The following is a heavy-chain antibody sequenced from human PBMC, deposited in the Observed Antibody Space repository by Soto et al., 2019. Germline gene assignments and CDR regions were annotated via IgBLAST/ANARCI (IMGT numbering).Heavy chain of an antibody. CDR2: IDPSDSYT. CDR3: ARHQDFERNWFDP. V-gene: IGHV5-10-1*01. J-gene: IGHJ5*02. D-gene: IGHD3-9*01. Sequence: PGESLKISCKGSGYSFTSYWISWVRQMPGKGLEWMGRIDPSDSYTNYSPSFQGHVTISADKSISTAYLQWSSLEASDTAMYYCARHQDFERNWFDPWGQGTLVTVSS. CDR1: GYSFTSYW.